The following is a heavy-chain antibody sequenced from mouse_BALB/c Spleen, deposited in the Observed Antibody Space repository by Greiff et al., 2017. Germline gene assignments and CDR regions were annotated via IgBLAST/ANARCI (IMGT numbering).Heavy chain of an antibody. V-gene: IGHV1S126*01. CDR3: ARQRLLPSYAMDY. CDR2: IDPSDSET. D-gene: IGHD2-3*01. J-gene: IGHJ4*01. Sequence: QVQLKQSGPQLVRPGASVKISCKASGYSFTSYWMHWVKQRPGQGLEWIGMIDPSDSETRLNQKFKDKATLTVDKSSSTAYMQLSSPTSEDSAVYYCARQRLLPSYAMDYWGQGTSVTVSS. CDR1: GYSFTSYW.